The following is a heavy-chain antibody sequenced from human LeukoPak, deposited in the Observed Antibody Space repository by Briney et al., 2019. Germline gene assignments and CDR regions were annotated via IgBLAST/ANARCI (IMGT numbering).Heavy chain of an antibody. J-gene: IGHJ4*02. Sequence: ASVKVSCKPSGYTFPTYDISWVRQAPGQGLEWRGWISLYNGNTNYAQKLQGRVTMTTDTSTSTAYMELRSLRSDDTAVYYCVRVGNDYESSGYQKPPFDYWGQGTLVTVSS. CDR3: VRVGNDYESSGYQKPPFDY. CDR1: GYTFPTYD. D-gene: IGHD3-22*01. CDR2: ISLYNGNT. V-gene: IGHV1-18*01.